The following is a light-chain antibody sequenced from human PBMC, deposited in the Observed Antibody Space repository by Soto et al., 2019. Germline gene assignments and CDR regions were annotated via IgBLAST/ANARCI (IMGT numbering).Light chain of an antibody. J-gene: IGLJ3*02. Sequence: QSALTQPRSVSGSPGQSVTISCTGTSSDVGGYNYVSWYQQHPGKAPKLMIYDVSKWPSGVPDRFSGSKSGNTASLTISALQAEDEADYYCCSYAGNSLWVFGGGTKLPVL. CDR3: CSYAGNSLWV. CDR2: DVS. V-gene: IGLV2-11*01. CDR1: SSDVGGYNY.